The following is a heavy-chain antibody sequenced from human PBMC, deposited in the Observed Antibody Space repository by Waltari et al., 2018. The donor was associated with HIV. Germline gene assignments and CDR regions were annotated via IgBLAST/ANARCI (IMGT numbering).Heavy chain of an antibody. CDR2: INPNSGGT. Sequence: QVQLVQSGAEVKKPGASVQVSCKASGYTFTGYYMPWVRQAPGQGLEWMGWINPNSGGTNYAQKFQGRVTMTRDTSISTAYMELSRLRSDDTAVYYCARDLNIAARPLGYWGQGTLVTVSS. D-gene: IGHD6-6*01. J-gene: IGHJ4*02. V-gene: IGHV1-2*02. CDR3: ARDLNIAARPLGY. CDR1: GYTFTGYY.